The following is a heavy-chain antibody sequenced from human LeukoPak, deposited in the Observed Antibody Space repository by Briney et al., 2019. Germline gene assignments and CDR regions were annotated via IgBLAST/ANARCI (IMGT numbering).Heavy chain of an antibody. CDR2: INTDGSFI. Sequence: PGGSLRLSCAASGFTFSSYWMHWVRQAPGKGLLWVSRINTDGSFISYADSVKGRFTISRDNAKNTLYLQMNSLRAEDTAVYFCARVDPESRGYYDVWGQGTLVTVSS. J-gene: IGHJ4*02. CDR3: ARVDPESRGYYDV. D-gene: IGHD3-22*01. CDR1: GFTFSSYW. V-gene: IGHV3-74*01.